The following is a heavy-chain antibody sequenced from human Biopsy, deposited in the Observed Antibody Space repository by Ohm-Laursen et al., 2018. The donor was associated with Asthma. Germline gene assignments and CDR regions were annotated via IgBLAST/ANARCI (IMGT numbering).Heavy chain of an antibody. D-gene: IGHD6-6*01. J-gene: IGHJ2*01. CDR2: ISDDGTYT. CDR3: ARRSRESVSSPWYFDL. Sequence: GSLRLSCTASGFTFSDYYISWVRQAPGKGLEWVSYISDDGTYTAYADSVKGRFTISRDNAKNSLFLQVHRLRAEDTAVYFCARRSRESVSSPWYFDLWGRGTLVTVSS. CDR1: GFTFSDYY. V-gene: IGHV3-11*06.